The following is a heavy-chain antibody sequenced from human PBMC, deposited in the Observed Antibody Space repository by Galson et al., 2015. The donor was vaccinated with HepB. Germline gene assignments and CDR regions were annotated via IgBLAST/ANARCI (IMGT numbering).Heavy chain of an antibody. CDR2: IIPIFGTA. D-gene: IGHD1-26*01. CDR3: ARDYPEARLCDI. V-gene: IGHV1-69*06. J-gene: IGHJ3*02. Sequence: SVKVSCKASGGTFSSYAISWVRQAPGQGLEWMGGIIPIFGTANYAQKFQGRVTITADKSTSTAYMELSSLRSEDTAVYYCARDYPEARLCDIWGQGTMVTVSS. CDR1: GGTFSSYA.